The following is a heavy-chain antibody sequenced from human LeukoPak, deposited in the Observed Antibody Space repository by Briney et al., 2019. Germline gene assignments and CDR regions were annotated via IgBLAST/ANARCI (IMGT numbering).Heavy chain of an antibody. CDR2: IYSSGYA. CDR1: GGAISSHY. CDR3: ARGENSVDS. J-gene: IGHJ4*02. V-gene: IGHV4-4*07. Sequence: SETLSLTCTVSGGAISSHYWNWIRQPAGKGLEWIGRIYSSGYANDNPFLKSRTTMSVDMSKNQFSLRLNSVTAADTAVYYCARGENSVDSWGQGMLVTVSS.